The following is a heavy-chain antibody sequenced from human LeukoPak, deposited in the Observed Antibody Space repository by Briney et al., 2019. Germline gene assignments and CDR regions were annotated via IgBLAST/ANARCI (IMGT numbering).Heavy chain of an antibody. V-gene: IGHV4-59*08. CDR2: MFSSGST. CDR1: GGSISGYY. CDR3: ARRYCSGGSCHEGFDP. D-gene: IGHD2-15*01. Sequence: SETLSLTCTVSGGSISGYYWNWIRQPPGKGLEWIGSMFSSGSTNYNPSLKSRVTISVDTSKNQFSLRLNSVTAADTAVYYCARRYCSGGSCHEGFDPWGQGTLVTVTS. J-gene: IGHJ5*02.